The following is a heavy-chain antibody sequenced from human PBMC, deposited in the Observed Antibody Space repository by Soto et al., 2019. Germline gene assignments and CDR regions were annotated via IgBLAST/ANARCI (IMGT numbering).Heavy chain of an antibody. V-gene: IGHV3-7*01. CDR1: GFTFSSYW. Sequence: EVQLVESGGGLIQPGGSLRLSCAASGFTFSSYWMSWVRQAPGKGLEWVANIKQDGSEKYYVDSVKGRFTNSRDNAKNSLYLQIISLRDEDTAVYYCARAASYTIWFGELLYPYLDYWGQGTLVTVSS. CDR3: ARAASYTIWFGELLYPYLDY. J-gene: IGHJ4*02. D-gene: IGHD3-10*01. CDR2: IKQDGSEK.